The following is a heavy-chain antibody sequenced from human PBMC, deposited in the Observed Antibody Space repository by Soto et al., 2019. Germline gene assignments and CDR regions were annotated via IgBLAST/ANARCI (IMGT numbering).Heavy chain of an antibody. J-gene: IGHJ4*02. Sequence: PGGSLRLSCAASGFTFSNYWMHWVRQAPGKGLVWVSLINGSGGSTYYADSVKGRFTISRDNSKNTLYLQMNSLRAEDTAVYYCANVDTAIGLFDYWGQGTLVTVSS. CDR3: ANVDTAIGLFDY. V-gene: IGHV3-23*01. D-gene: IGHD5-18*01. CDR1: GFTFSNYW. CDR2: INGSGGST.